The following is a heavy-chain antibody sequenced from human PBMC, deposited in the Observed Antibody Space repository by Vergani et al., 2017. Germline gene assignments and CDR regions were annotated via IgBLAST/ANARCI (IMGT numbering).Heavy chain of an antibody. CDR3: ARGEILTGYYINAFDI. CDR1: GGSISSYY. CDR2: IYYSGST. D-gene: IGHD3-9*01. J-gene: IGHJ3*02. Sequence: QVQLQESGPGLVKPSETLSLTCTVSGGSISSYYWSWIRQPPGKGLEWIGYIYYSGSTNYNPSLKSRVTISVDTSKNQFSLKLSSVTAADTAVYYCARGEILTGYYINAFDIWGQGTMVTVSS. V-gene: IGHV4-59*01.